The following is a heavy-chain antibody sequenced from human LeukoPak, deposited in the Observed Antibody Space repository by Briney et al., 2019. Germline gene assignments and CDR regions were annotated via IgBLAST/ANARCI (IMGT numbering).Heavy chain of an antibody. Sequence: GGSLRLSCAASGFTSSSYGMHWVRQAPGKGLEWVAFIRYDGSNKYYADSVKGRFTISRDNSKNTLYLQINSLRAEDTAVYYCALSDYCSSTSCYRGPFDYWGQGTLVTVSS. CDR3: ALSDYCSSTSCYRGPFDY. CDR2: IRYDGSNK. CDR1: GFTSSSYG. V-gene: IGHV3-30*02. J-gene: IGHJ4*02. D-gene: IGHD2-2*01.